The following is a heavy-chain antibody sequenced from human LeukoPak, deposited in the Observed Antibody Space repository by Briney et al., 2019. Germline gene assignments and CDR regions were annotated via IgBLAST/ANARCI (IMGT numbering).Heavy chain of an antibody. CDR3: ARGWVVRGVITADYDY. Sequence: GGSLRLSCAASGFTFSSYAMHWVRQAPGKGLEWVAVISYDGSNKYYADSVKGRFTISRDNSKNTLYLQMNSLRAEDTAVYYCARGWVVRGVITADYDYWGQGTLVTVSS. CDR2: ISYDGSNK. V-gene: IGHV3-30*04. CDR1: GFTFSSYA. D-gene: IGHD3-10*01. J-gene: IGHJ4*02.